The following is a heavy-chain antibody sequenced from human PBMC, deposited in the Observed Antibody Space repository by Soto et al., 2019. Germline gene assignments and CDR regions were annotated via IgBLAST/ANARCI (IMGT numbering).Heavy chain of an antibody. CDR1: GGSISSSNW. CDR3: ASGGRFGELRVHYGMDV. D-gene: IGHD3-10*01. CDR2: IYHSGST. J-gene: IGHJ6*02. V-gene: IGHV4-4*02. Sequence: PSETLSLTCAVSGGSISSSNWWSWVRQPPGKGLEWIGEIYHSGSTNYNPSLKSRVTISVDTSKNQFSLKLSSVTAADTAVYYCASGGRFGELRVHYGMDVWGQGTTVTVSS.